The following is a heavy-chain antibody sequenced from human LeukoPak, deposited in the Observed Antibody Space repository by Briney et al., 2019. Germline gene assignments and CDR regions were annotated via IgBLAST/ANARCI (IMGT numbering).Heavy chain of an antibody. D-gene: IGHD3-3*01. CDR3: ARALYYDFWSGYYTGYYFDY. CDR2: ISSSSSYI. V-gene: IGHV3-21*01. J-gene: IGHJ4*02. CDR1: GFTFSSYS. Sequence: AGGSLRHSCAASGFTFSSYSMNWVRQAPGKGLEWVSSISSSSSYIYYADSVKGRFTISRDNAKNSLYLQMNSLRAEDTAVYYCARALYYDFWSGYYTGYYFDYWGQGTLVTVSS.